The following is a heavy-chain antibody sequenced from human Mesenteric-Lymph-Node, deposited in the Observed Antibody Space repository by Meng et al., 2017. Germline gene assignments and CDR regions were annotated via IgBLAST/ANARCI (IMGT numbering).Heavy chain of an antibody. CDR1: GFMFSDSW. J-gene: IGHJ4*02. CDR3: ARDGKVGGRKYYFDY. CDR2: INRDGSDI. D-gene: IGHD1-26*01. Sequence: GESLKISCAGSGFMFSDSWMSWVRQAPGKGLEWVANINRDGSDISYADSVKGRFTISRDNSENTLYLQMNSLRPDDTAVYYCARDGKVGGRKYYFDYWGRGTLVTVSS. V-gene: IGHV3-7*01.